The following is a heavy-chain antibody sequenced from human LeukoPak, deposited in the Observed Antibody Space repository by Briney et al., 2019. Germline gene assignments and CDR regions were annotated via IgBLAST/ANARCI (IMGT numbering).Heavy chain of an antibody. CDR3: ARYGGGWSFDY. CDR2: TYYRSKSYY. J-gene: IGHJ4*02. D-gene: IGHD6-19*01. CDR1: GDSVSNDNAV. Sequence: SQTLSLTCAISGDSVSNDNAVWNWVRQSPSRGLEWLGRTYYRSKSYYDYPVSVKSRITFNVDTSKNQFSLHLNSVSPEDTAVYYCARYGGGWSFDYWGQGTLVTVSS. V-gene: IGHV6-1*01.